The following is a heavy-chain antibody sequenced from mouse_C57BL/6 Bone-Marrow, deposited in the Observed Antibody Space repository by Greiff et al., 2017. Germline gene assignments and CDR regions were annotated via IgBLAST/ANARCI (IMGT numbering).Heavy chain of an antibody. CDR1: GYTFTSYW. CDR2: IYPGNSDT. CDR3: TRSIQRYFDV. Sequence: VQLQQSGTVLARPGASVKMSCKTSGYTFTSYWMHWVKQRPGQGLEWIGAIYPGNSDTSYNQKFKGKAKLTAVTSASTAYMELSSLTNEDSAVYYCTRSIQRYFDVWGTGTTVTVSS. J-gene: IGHJ1*03. V-gene: IGHV1-5*01.